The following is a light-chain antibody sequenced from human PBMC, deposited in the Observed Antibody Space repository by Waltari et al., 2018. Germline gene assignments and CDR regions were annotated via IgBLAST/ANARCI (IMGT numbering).Light chain of an antibody. Sequence: QSALTQPASVSGSPGQSITISCPGTSSAVGGYSYVSWYQQHPGEAPKLMIYDVVNRPSGVSSRFSGSKSGNTASLTISGLQAEDEADYYCSSYTSSIAYVFGTGTKVTVI. CDR1: SSAVGGYSY. J-gene: IGLJ1*01. CDR3: SSYTSSIAYV. V-gene: IGLV2-14*03. CDR2: DVV.